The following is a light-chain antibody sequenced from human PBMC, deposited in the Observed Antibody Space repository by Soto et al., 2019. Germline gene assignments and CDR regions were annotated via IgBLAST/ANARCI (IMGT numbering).Light chain of an antibody. V-gene: IGKV3-11*01. CDR2: DAS. J-gene: IGKJ5*01. CDR3: QQRSNWPPT. CDR1: QSVSSY. Sequence: EIALTQSPATLSLSPGEVATLSCRASQSVSSYLAWYHQRPGQAPRLLIDDASNRATGIPARFSGSGSGTDFILTISSLEPEDSAVYYCQQRSNWPPTFGQWTRLEIK.